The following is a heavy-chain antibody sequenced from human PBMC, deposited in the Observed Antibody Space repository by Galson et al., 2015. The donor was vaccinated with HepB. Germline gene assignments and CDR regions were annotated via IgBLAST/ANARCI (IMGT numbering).Heavy chain of an antibody. V-gene: IGHV4-39*07. D-gene: IGHD3-10*01. CDR3: ARVLPWLMDY. CDR1: GGSISSSSYY. J-gene: IGHJ4*02. CDR2: IYYSGST. Sequence: SETLSLTCTVSGGSISSSSYYWGWIRQPPGKGLEWIGSIYYSGSTYYNPSLKSRVTISVDTSKNQFSLKLSSVTAADTAVYYCARVLPWLMDYWGRGTLVTVSS.